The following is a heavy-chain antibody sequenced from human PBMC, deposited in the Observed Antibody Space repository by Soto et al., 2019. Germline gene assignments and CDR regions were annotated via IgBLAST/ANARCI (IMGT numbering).Heavy chain of an antibody. V-gene: IGHV1-18*04. D-gene: IGHD2-15*01. CDR3: AREGPVSVVVVAANDPYFGY. Sequence: QVQLVQSGAEVKKPGASVKVSCKASGYTFTSYGISWVRQAPGQGLEWMGWISAYNGNTNYAQKPQGRVTRTTDSSTSAAYMELRSLRCDDTAVYYCAREGPVSVVVVAANDPYFGYWGQGTLVTVSS. J-gene: IGHJ4*02. CDR1: GYTFTSYG. CDR2: ISAYNGNT.